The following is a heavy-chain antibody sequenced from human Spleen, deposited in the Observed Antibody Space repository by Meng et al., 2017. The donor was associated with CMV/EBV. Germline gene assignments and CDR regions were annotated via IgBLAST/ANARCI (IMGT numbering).Heavy chain of an antibody. V-gene: IGHV1-2*02. D-gene: IGHD6-19*01. CDR1: GYTFTDYY. CDR3: ARERRYSSGWAFDH. Sequence: ASVKVSCKASGYTFTDYYMHWVRQAPGQGLEWMGWSNPYSGDTIYAQKFQGRVTMTRDTSISTAYMELSRLRSDDTAVYYCARERRYSSGWAFDHWGQGTLVTVSS. CDR2: SNPYSGDT. J-gene: IGHJ4*02.